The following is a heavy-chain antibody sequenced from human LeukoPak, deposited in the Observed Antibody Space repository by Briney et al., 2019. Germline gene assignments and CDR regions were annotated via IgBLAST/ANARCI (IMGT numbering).Heavy chain of an antibody. J-gene: IGHJ4*02. D-gene: IGHD3-16*01. Sequence: GGSLRLSCAASGFTFSSYGMHWVRQAPGKGLEWVAIIWYDGSNTYYADSVKGRFTISRDNSKNTLYLEMNSLRAEDTAIYYCAPDHGGYWGQGTLVTVSS. V-gene: IGHV3-33*01. CDR1: GFTFSSYG. CDR3: APDHGGY. CDR2: IWYDGSNT.